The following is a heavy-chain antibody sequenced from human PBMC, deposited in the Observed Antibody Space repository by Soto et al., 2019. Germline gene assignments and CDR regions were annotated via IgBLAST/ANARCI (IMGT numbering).Heavy chain of an antibody. Sequence: EVQLLESGGGLVQPGGSLRLSCAASGFTFSSFAMSWVRQAPGKGLEWVSTISGSGDNTHYADSVKGRFTISRDNSKNTVYLQMNSLPAEDAAFFFCAKGGSYIDPWGQGTLVTVSS. V-gene: IGHV3-23*01. CDR1: GFTFSSFA. D-gene: IGHD1-26*01. CDR2: ISGSGDNT. J-gene: IGHJ5*02. CDR3: AKGGSYIDP.